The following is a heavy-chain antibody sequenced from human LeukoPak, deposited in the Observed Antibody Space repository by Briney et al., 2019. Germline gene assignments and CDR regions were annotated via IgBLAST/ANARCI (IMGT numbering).Heavy chain of an antibody. V-gene: IGHV1-69*13. D-gene: IGHD3-10*01. CDR2: IIPIFGTA. Sequence: ASVKVSCKASGGTFSSYAISWVRQAPGQGLEWMGGIIPIFGTANYAQKFQGRVTITADESTSTAYMELSSLRSDDTAVYYCARDRSGSYLDWGQGTLVTVSS. CDR3: ARDRSGSYLD. J-gene: IGHJ4*02. CDR1: GGTFSSYA.